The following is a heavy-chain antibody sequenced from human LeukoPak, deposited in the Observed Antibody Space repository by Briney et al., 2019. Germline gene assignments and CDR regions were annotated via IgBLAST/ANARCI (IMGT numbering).Heavy chain of an antibody. J-gene: IGHJ3*01. CDR3: ASFRDTDY. CDR2: INTAGST. Sequence: PGGSLRLSCEVSGLTFSNVWMHWVRHTPGQGLVWVCRINTAGSTVYADPVKGRFTISRDNAKNMVYLQMNSLRTEDTAVYYCASFRDTDYWGRGTMVTVSS. CDR1: GLTFSNVW. D-gene: IGHD4-11*01. V-gene: IGHV3-74*01.